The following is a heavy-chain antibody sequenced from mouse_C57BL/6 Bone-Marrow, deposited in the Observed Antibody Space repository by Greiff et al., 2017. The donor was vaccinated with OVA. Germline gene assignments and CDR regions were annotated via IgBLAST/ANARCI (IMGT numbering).Heavy chain of an antibody. J-gene: IGHJ1*03. D-gene: IGHD3-3*01. Sequence: EVQVVESGPGLVKPSQSLSLTCSVTGYSITSGYYWNWIRQFPGNKLEWMGYISYDGSNNYNPSLKNRISITRDTSKNQFFLKLNSVTTEDTATYYCAREGTRGYFDVWGTGTTVTVSS. CDR3: AREGTRGYFDV. V-gene: IGHV3-6*01. CDR2: ISYDGSN. CDR1: GYSITSGYY.